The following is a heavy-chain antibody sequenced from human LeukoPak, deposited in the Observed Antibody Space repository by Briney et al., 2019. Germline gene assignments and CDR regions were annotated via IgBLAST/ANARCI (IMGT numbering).Heavy chain of an antibody. CDR3: ARGLQLLPYYYYGMDV. D-gene: IGHD2-2*01. Sequence: SETLSLTCAVYDGSFSGYYWSWIRQPPGKGLEWIGEINHSGSTNYNPSLKSRVTISVDTSKNQFSLKLSSVTAADTAVYYCARGLQLLPYYYYGMDVWGQGTTVTVSS. V-gene: IGHV4-34*01. CDR2: INHSGST. CDR1: DGSFSGYY. J-gene: IGHJ6*02.